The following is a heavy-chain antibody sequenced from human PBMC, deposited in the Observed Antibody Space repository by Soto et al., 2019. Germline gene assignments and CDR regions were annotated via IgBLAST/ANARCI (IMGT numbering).Heavy chain of an antibody. V-gene: IGHV5-51*07. CDR1: GYTFTNYW. CDR3: ARLGSLLQPIDY. J-gene: IGHJ4*02. Sequence: GESLKISCQTSGYTFTNYWIGWVHHMPGRGLEWMGLIFPRDSDTRYNSSFEGQVTISSDRSIATAYLQWTSLKASDTAIYFCARLGSLLQPIDYWGQGTPFTVSS. D-gene: IGHD4-4*01. CDR2: IFPRDSDT.